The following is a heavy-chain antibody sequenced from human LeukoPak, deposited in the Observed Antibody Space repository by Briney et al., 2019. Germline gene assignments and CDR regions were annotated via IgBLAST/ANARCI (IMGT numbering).Heavy chain of an antibody. CDR2: FYHSGST. CDR3: ARRADYGSGSYYDY. J-gene: IGHJ4*02. D-gene: IGHD3-10*01. CDR1: GGSISSSSYY. Sequence: SETVSLICTVCGGSISSSSYYWGWVRQPPGKGLEWIGSFYHSGSTYYNPSLKSRVTISVDTSKNQFSLKLSSVTAADTAVYYCARRADYGSGSYYDYWGQGTLVTVSS. V-gene: IGHV4-39*01.